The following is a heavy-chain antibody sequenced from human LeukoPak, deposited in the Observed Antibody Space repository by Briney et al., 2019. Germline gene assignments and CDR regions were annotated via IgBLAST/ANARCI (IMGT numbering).Heavy chain of an antibody. V-gene: IGHV1-69*04. Sequence: ASVKVSCKASGGTFSNFAFSWVRQAPGQGLQWVGRIIPIVDVTSYAQNFKGRVTVTADESTTTAYMELSSLRSEDTAVYYCAREGFYDSSGYPYWGQGTLVTVSS. CDR2: IIPIVDVT. J-gene: IGHJ4*02. CDR3: AREGFYDSSGYPY. CDR1: GGTFSNFA. D-gene: IGHD3-22*01.